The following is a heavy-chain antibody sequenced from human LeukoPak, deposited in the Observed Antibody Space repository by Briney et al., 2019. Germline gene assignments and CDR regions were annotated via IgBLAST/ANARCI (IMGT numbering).Heavy chain of an antibody. Sequence: PGGSLRLSCAASGFTFSSYAMHWVRQAPGKGLEWVAVISYDGSNKYYADSVKGRFTISRDNSKNTLYLQMNSLRAEDTAVYYCARGWAYMDVWGKGTTVTVSS. D-gene: IGHD1-26*01. CDR1: GFTFSSYA. V-gene: IGHV3-30-3*01. CDR2: ISYDGSNK. CDR3: ARGWAYMDV. J-gene: IGHJ6*03.